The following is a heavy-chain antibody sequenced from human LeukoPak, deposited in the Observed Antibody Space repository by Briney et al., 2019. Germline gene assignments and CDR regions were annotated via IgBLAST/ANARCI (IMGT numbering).Heavy chain of an antibody. CDR1: GFTFSTYC. Sequence: TGGSLRLSCGASGFTFSTYCMHWVRQAPGKGPMWVSRICPDGTVTNYADSVKARFIISRDNARNTVYLQMNSLRVEDTAVYYCVRDFRSADYWGQGTLVTVSS. V-gene: IGHV3-74*01. CDR2: ICPDGTVT. J-gene: IGHJ4*02. CDR3: VRDFRSADY.